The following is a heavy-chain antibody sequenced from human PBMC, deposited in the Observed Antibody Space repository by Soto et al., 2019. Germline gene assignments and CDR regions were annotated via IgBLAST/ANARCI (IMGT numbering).Heavy chain of an antibody. CDR1: GGSFSGYY. V-gene: IGHV4-34*01. Sequence: SXATVSLTCAVYGGSFSGYYWSWIRQPPGKGLEWIGEVNHSGSTNYNPSLKSRVTISVDTSKNQFSLKLSSVTAADTAVYYCARALRGYSYGVGYYYYGMDVWGQGTTVTGSS. J-gene: IGHJ6*02. D-gene: IGHD5-18*01. CDR2: VNHSGST. CDR3: ARALRGYSYGVGYYYYGMDV.